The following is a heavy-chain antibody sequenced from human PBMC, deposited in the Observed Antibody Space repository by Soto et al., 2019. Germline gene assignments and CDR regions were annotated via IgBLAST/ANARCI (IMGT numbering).Heavy chain of an antibody. J-gene: IGHJ4*02. CDR2: ISWNSGSI. CDR3: AKDKLYGDSYYFDY. V-gene: IGHV3-9*01. Sequence: VQLVESGGGLVQPGRSLRLSCAASGFTFDDYAMHWVRQAPGKGLEWVSGISWNSGSIGYADSVQGRFTISRDNDKTSLYLQMNSLRAEDTALYYCAKDKLYGDSYYFDYWGQGTLVTVSS. D-gene: IGHD4-17*01. CDR1: GFTFDDYA.